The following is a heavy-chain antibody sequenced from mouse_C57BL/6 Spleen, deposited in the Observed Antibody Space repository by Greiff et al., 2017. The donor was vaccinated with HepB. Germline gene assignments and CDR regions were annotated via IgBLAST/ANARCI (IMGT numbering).Heavy chain of an antibody. D-gene: IGHD4-1*01. J-gene: IGHJ1*03. V-gene: IGHV1-42*01. CDR1: GYSFTGYY. CDR3: ARSLGSWYFDV. CDR2: INPSTGGT. Sequence: EVQLKESGPELVKPGASVKISCKASGYSFTGYYMNWVKQSPEKSLEWIGEINPSTGGTTYNQKFKAKATLTVDKSSSTAYMQLKSLTSEDSAVYYCARSLGSWYFDVWGTGTTVTVSS.